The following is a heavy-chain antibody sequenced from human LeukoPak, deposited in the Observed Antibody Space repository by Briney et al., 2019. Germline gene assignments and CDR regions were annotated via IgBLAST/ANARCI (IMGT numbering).Heavy chain of an antibody. V-gene: IGHV3-23*01. CDR1: GFAFNFYA. D-gene: IGHD6-19*01. Sequence: GGSLRLSCAASGFAFNFYAMSWVRQGPGKGLQGVSTINANGINTYYEDSVRGRFTISRDNSKDTLYLQLNSLRAEDTAIYFCAKPISGGLAVSADWFDPWGQGTLVIVSS. J-gene: IGHJ5*02. CDR2: INANGINT. CDR3: AKPISGGLAVSADWFDP.